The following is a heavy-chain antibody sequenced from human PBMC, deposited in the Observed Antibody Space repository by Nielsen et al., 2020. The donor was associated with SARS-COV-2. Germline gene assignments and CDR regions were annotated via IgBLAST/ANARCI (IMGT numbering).Heavy chain of an antibody. CDR2: INAGNGNT. CDR3: ARVASGVVPGPLGIGMWYTYYYMDV. Sequence: WVRQAPGQRLEWMGWINAGNGNTKYSQKFQDRVTMTADASTSTVYMDLRRLTSDDTAVYYCARVASGVVPGPLGIGMWYTYYYMDVWGKGTTVTVSS. D-gene: IGHD2-2*01. J-gene: IGHJ6*03. V-gene: IGHV1-18*01.